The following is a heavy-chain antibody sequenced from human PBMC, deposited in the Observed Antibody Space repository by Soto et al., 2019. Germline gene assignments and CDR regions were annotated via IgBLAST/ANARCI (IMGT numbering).Heavy chain of an antibody. J-gene: IGHJ6*02. Sequence: QVQLVQSGAEVKKPGASVKVSCKASGYTFTSYAISWVRQARGQGLEWMGWISAYNGNTNYAQKLQGRVTMTTDTSTSTAYMELRSPRSDDTAVYYCARDDPYDSSGYRIYYYGMDVWGQGTTVTVSS. V-gene: IGHV1-18*01. CDR3: ARDDPYDSSGYRIYYYGMDV. CDR2: ISAYNGNT. D-gene: IGHD3-22*01. CDR1: GYTFTSYA.